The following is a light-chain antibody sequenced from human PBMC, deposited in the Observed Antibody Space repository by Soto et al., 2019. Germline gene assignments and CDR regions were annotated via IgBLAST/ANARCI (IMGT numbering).Light chain of an antibody. J-gene: IGLJ2*01. CDR1: SSDVGGHNY. CDR3: TSYTSTSTLVV. Sequence: QSVLTQPASVSGSPGQSITISCTGTSSDVGGHNYVSWYQHYPGKAPKLMIHEVSNRPSGVSYRFSGSKSGNTASLTISGLQAEDEADYYCTSYTSTSTLVVFGGGTKLTVL. V-gene: IGLV2-14*01. CDR2: EVS.